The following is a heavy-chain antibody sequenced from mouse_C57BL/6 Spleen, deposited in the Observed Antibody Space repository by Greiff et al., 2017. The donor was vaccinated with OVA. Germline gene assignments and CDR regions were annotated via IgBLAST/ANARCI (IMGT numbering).Heavy chain of an antibody. CDR1: GYSFSSSW. J-gene: IGHJ2*01. Sequence: VQLQQSGPELVKPGASVKISCKASGYSFSSSWMNRVKQRPGKGLEWIGRIYPGDGDTNYNGKFKGKATLTADKSSSTAYMQLSSLTSEDSAVYFCASRYDYGFDYWGQGTTPTVSS. CDR3: ASRYDYGFDY. D-gene: IGHD2-4*01. CDR2: IYPGDGDT. V-gene: IGHV1-82*01.